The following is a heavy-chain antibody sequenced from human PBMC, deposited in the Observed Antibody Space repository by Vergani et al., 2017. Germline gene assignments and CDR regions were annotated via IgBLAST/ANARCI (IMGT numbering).Heavy chain of an antibody. Sequence: QLQLQESGPGLVKPSETLSLTCTVSGGSISSSSYYWGWIRQPPGKGLEWIGRIYYSGSTYYNPSLKSRVTISVDTAKNSFSLKLSSVTAADTAVYYSSRGFSTYYDFWSGYYTGHAFDIWGQGTMVTVSS. CDR3: SRGFSTYYDFWSGYYTGHAFDI. CDR1: GGSISSSSYY. D-gene: IGHD3-3*01. V-gene: IGHV4-39*07. J-gene: IGHJ3*02. CDR2: IYYSGST.